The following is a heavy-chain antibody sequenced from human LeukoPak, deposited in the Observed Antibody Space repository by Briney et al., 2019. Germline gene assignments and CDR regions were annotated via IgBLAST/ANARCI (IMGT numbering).Heavy chain of an antibody. CDR1: GFSFSNYW. V-gene: IGHV3-7*01. D-gene: IGHD1-26*01. CDR3: ARPSLNTGSYFDY. Sequence: PGGSPRLSCEASGFSFSNYWMSWVRQAPGKGLEWVANIKQDGSEIYYVDSVRGRFTISRDNAKNSLYLQMNSLRAEDTAVYYCARPSLNTGSYFDYWGQGIPVSVSS. CDR2: IKQDGSEI. J-gene: IGHJ4*02.